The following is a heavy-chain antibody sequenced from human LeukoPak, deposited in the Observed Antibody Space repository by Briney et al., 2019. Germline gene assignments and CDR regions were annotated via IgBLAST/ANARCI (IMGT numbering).Heavy chain of an antibody. CDR2: ISSSSSYT. CDR1: GFTFSSYS. Sequence: GGSLRLSCAASGFTFSSYSMNWVRQAPGKGLEWVSSISSSSSYTYYADSVRGRFTISRDDAKNSLYLQMNSLIAEDTAVYYCARERASSSWTLFGYWGQGTLVTVSP. CDR3: ARERASSSWTLFGY. V-gene: IGHV3-21*01. D-gene: IGHD6-13*01. J-gene: IGHJ4*02.